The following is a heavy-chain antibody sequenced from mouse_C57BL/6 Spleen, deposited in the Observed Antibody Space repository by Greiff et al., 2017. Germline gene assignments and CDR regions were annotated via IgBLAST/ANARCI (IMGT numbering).Heavy chain of an antibody. CDR2: ISGGGSYT. J-gene: IGHJ2*01. V-gene: IGHV5-4*01. CDR1: GFTFSSYA. D-gene: IGHD1-1*01. Sequence: DVQLVASWGGLVKPGGSLKLSCAASGFTFSSYAMSWVRQTPEKRLEWVATISGGGSYTYYPDNVKGRFTISRDNAKNNLYLQMSHLKSEDTAMYYGARAWDYYGSSFDYWGQGTTLTVSS. CDR3: ARAWDYYGSSFDY.